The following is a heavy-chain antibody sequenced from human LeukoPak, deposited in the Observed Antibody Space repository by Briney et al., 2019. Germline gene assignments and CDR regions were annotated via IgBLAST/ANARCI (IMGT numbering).Heavy chain of an antibody. CDR1: GGSISSYY. J-gene: IGHJ4*02. D-gene: IGHD5-18*01. CDR2: IYYSGST. CDR3: ASLNVDTAMIYDY. Sequence: SETLSLTCTVSGGSISSYYWSWIRQPPGKGLERIGYIYYSGSTNYNPSLKSRVTISVDTSKNQFSLKLSSVTAADTAVYYCASLNVDTAMIYDYWGQGTLVTVSS. V-gene: IGHV4-59*08.